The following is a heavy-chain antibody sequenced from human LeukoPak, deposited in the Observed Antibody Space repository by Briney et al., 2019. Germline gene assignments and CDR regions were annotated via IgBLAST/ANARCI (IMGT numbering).Heavy chain of an antibody. V-gene: IGHV3-30*02. CDR2: IRYDGSNK. D-gene: IGHD1-1*01. Sequence: GGSLRLSCAASGFTFSSYGMHWVRQAPGKGLEWVAFIRYDGSNKYYADSVKGRFTISRDNSKNTLYLQMNSLRAEYTAVYYCAKGVVGKGTDDAFDIWGQGTMVTVSS. CDR1: GFTFSSYG. CDR3: AKGVVGKGTDDAFDI. J-gene: IGHJ3*02.